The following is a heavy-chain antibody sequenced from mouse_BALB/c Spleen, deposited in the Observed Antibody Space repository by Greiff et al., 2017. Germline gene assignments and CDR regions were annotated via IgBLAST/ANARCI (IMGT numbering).Heavy chain of an antibody. CDR3: ARDGKRSFAY. CDR2: ISSGGST. CDR1: GFTFSSYA. D-gene: IGHD2-1*01. Sequence: EVKLVESGGGLVKPGGSLKLSCSASGFTFSSYAMSWVRQTPEKRLEWVASISSGGSTYYPDSVKGRFTISRDNARNILYLQMSSLRSEDTAMYYCARDGKRSFAYWGQGTLVTVSA. J-gene: IGHJ3*01. V-gene: IGHV5-6-5*01.